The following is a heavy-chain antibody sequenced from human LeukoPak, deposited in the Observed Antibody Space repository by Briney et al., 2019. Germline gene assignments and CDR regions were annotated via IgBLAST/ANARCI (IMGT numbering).Heavy chain of an antibody. CDR1: GGSFSGYY. Sequence: PSETLSLTCAVYGGSFSGYYWSWIRQPPGKGLEWIGEINHSGSTNYNPSLKSRVTISVDTSKNQFSLKLSSVTAADTAVYYCARGRILSSWYSPYYYGMDVWGQGTTVTVSS. CDR2: INHSGST. V-gene: IGHV4-34*01. J-gene: IGHJ6*02. D-gene: IGHD6-13*01. CDR3: ARGRILSSWYSPYYYGMDV.